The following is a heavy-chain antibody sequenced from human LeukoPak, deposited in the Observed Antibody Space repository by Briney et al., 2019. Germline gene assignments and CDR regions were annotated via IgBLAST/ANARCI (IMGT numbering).Heavy chain of an antibody. CDR1: GYTFTSYY. V-gene: IGHV1-46*01. D-gene: IGHD3-22*01. CDR2: INPSGGST. CDR3: ARAEYYYDSSGYYYPAAFDI. J-gene: IGHJ3*02. Sequence: ASVKVSCKASGYTFTSYYMHWVRQAPGQGLEWMGIINPSGGSTSYAQKFQGRVTMTRDTSTSTVYMELSSLRSEDTAVYYCARAEYYYDSSGYYYPAAFDIWGQGTMVTVSS.